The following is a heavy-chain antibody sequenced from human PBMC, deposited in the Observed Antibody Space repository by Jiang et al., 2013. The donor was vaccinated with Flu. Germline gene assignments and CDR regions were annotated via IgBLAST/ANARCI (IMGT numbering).Heavy chain of an antibody. CDR2: ISPYTTNA. Sequence: GAEVKKPGASAKVSCKSSGYRFTGHYIHWARQAPGQGLEWMGWISPYTTNANYAQNVQGRVSITTDPSTSTVYMDLRRLTSDDTAIYYCARETTGWYLDSWGQGTLVTVSS. CDR3: ARETTGWYLDS. D-gene: IGHD6-19*01. V-gene: IGHV1-18*04. CDR1: GYRFTGHY. J-gene: IGHJ4*02.